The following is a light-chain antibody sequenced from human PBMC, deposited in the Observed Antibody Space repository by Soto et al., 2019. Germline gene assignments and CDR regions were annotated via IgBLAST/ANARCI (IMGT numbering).Light chain of an antibody. CDR1: QSVSSY. CDR3: QQYSNWPPIT. Sequence: EIVLTQSPATLSLSPGERATLSCRASQSVSSYLAWYQQKPGQAPRLLIYDASNRAIGIPARFSGSGSGTEFTLTISSLQSEDFAVYYCQQYSNWPPITFGQGTRLEIK. V-gene: IGKV3-11*01. CDR2: DAS. J-gene: IGKJ5*01.